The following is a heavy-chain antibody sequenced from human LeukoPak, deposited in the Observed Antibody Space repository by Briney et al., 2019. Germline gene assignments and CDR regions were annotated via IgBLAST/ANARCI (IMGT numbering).Heavy chain of an antibody. D-gene: IGHD2/OR15-2a*01. Sequence: ASVKVSCKASGYTFTNYFMHWVRQVPGQGLEWMGVINPTGGGTTYAQRFQGRVTMTRDTSTSTVHMELSSLRSEDTAVYYCARGQNKCLGHWGQGTLVTVSS. V-gene: IGHV1-46*01. CDR1: GYTFTNYF. CDR2: INPTGGGT. J-gene: IGHJ4*02. CDR3: ARGQNKCLGH.